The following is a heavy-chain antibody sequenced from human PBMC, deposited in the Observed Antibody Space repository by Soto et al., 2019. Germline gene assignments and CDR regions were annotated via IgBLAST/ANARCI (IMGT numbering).Heavy chain of an antibody. D-gene: IGHD3-3*01. Sequence: GGSLRLSCAASGFTFSSYAMSWVRQAPGKGLEWVSAISGSGGSTYYADSVKGRFTISRDNSKNTLYLQMNSLRAEDTAVYYCAKPLWTGPYYYGMDVWGEGSTVTVAS. CDR2: ISGSGGST. CDR3: AKPLWTGPYYYGMDV. CDR1: GFTFSSYA. J-gene: IGHJ6*04. V-gene: IGHV3-23*01.